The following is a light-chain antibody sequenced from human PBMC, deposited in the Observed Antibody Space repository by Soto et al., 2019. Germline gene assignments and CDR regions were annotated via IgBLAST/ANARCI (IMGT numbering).Light chain of an antibody. CDR1: QSISRY. J-gene: IGKJ5*01. Sequence: DIQMTQSPSSLSASVGDRVTITCRASQSISRYLNWYQQKPRKAPNLLIYSASNLQTGVPSRFSGSGSGTDFTLTITSLQPDDFATYYCQQYDTYPITFGQGTRLEIK. V-gene: IGKV1-39*01. CDR3: QQYDTYPIT. CDR2: SAS.